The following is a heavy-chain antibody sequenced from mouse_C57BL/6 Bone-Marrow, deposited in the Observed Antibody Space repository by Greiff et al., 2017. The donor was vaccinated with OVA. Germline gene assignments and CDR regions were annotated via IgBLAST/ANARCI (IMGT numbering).Heavy chain of an antibody. J-gene: IGHJ2*01. V-gene: IGHV5-4*01. Sequence: EVHLVESGGGLVKPGGSLKLSCAASGFTISSYAMSWVRQTPEKSLEWVATISDDGSYTYYPDNVKGRFTISRDNAKNNLYLQMSHLKAEDTARDYCARVLGDLFDYWGQGTTLTVSS. CDR1: GFTISSYA. CDR3: ARVLGDLFDY. D-gene: IGHD2-13*01. CDR2: ISDDGSYT.